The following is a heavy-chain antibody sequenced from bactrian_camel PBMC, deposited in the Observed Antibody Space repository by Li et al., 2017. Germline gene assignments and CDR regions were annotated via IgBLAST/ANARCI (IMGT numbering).Heavy chain of an antibody. CDR3: AAEVAPSTAGYCWTGLLLDFGH. CDR1: RYRYTTGC. Sequence: HVQLVESGGGSVQAGGSLTLSCDASRYRYTTGCMGWFRQAPEKGPEGVAAIYTGDHSTWYADSVKGRYTITYDMAKNVVYLQIDSLKPDDTGMYFCAAEVAPSTAGYCWTGLLLDFGHRGQGTQVTVS. V-gene: IGHV3S1*01. CDR2: IYTGDHST. J-gene: IGHJ6*01. D-gene: IGHD3*01.